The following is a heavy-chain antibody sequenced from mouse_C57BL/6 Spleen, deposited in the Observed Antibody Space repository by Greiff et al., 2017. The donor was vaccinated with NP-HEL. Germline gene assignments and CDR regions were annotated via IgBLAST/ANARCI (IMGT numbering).Heavy chain of an antibody. CDR2: INPNYGTT. Sequence: VQLQQSGPELVKPGASVKISCKASGYSFTDYYMNWVKQSHGKSLEWIGVINPNYGTTSYNQKFKGKATLTVDKSSSTAYMQLNSLTSEDSAVYYCARGITTVVDLDDWGKGTTLTVSS. CDR3: ARGITTVVDLDD. D-gene: IGHD1-1*01. CDR1: GYSFTDYY. V-gene: IGHV1-39*01. J-gene: IGHJ2*01.